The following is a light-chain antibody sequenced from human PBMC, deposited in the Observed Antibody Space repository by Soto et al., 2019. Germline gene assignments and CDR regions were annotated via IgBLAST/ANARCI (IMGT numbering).Light chain of an antibody. J-gene: IGKJ2*01. CDR1: QTVDTNY. Sequence: EIVLMQSPGTLSLSPGERVTLSCRASQTVDTNYLAWYQQKPGQAPRLLFYSVSRRATGIQDRFSSSGSGTDFTLTISSLEHEDFAVYYCQLYGRSPRYTFGQGTKLEIK. V-gene: IGKV3-20*01. CDR3: QLYGRSPRYT. CDR2: SVS.